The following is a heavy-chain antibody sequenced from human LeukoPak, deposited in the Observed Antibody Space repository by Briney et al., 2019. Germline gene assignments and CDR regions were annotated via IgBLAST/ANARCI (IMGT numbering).Heavy chain of an antibody. J-gene: IGHJ1*01. CDR1: GFTFSSYS. V-gene: IGHV3-21*04. Sequence: GGSLRLSCAASGFTFSSYSMNWVRQAPGKGLEWVSSISSSSSYIYYADSVKGRFTISRDNAKNSLYLQMNSLRAEDTALYYCAKDIVDGSGSYYTLQHWGQGTLVTVSS. CDR2: ISSSSSYI. CDR3: AKDIVDGSGSYYTLQH. D-gene: IGHD3-10*01.